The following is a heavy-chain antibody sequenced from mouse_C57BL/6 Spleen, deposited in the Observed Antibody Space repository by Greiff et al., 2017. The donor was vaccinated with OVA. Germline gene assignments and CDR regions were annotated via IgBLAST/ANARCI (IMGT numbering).Heavy chain of an antibody. CDR1: GFTFSDYG. CDR2: ISSGSSTI. CDR3: ARRAYYGSSYGNYFDY. V-gene: IGHV5-17*01. Sequence: DVHLVESGGGLVKPGGSLKLSCAASGFTFSDYGMHWVRQAPEKGLEWVAYISSGSSTIYYADTVKGRFTISRDNAKNTLFLQMTSLRSEDTAMYYCARRAYYGSSYGNYFDYWGQGTTLTVSS. J-gene: IGHJ2*01. D-gene: IGHD1-1*01.